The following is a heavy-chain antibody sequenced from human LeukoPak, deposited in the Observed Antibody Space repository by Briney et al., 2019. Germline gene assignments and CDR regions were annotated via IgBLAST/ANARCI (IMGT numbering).Heavy chain of an antibody. V-gene: IGHV5-51*01. Sequence: GESLKISCKGSGYSFTSYWIGWVRQMPGKGLEWMGIIYPGDSDTRYSPSFQGQVTILADKSISTAYLQWSSLKASDTAMYYCARAVDSYDILTGYYDYWGQGTLVTVSS. CDR3: ARAVDSYDILTGYYDY. D-gene: IGHD3-9*01. CDR1: GYSFTSYW. J-gene: IGHJ4*02. CDR2: IYPGDSDT.